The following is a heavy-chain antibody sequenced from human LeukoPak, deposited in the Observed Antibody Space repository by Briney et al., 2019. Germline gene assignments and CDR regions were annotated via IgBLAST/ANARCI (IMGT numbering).Heavy chain of an antibody. J-gene: IGHJ6*03. CDR1: GYTFTDSY. CDR2: INPNSGDP. V-gene: IGHV1-2*06. Sequence: ASVKVSCKTSGYTFTDSYIHWVRQAPGQGLEWMGRINPNSGDPNYPQKFQGRVTMTRDTSISTAYMEMSSLTSDDTAVYYCARDRERGYYYYYMDVWGKGTTVTVSS. D-gene: IGHD3-10*01. CDR3: ARDRERGYYYYYMDV.